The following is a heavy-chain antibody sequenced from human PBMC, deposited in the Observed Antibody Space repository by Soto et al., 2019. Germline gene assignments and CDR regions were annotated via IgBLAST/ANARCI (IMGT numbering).Heavy chain of an antibody. Sequence: SETLSLTCTVSGGSISSYYWSWIRQPPGKGLEWIGYNYYSGSTNYNPSLKSRVTISVDTSKNQFSLKLSSVTAADTAVYYCARHAGTTKMDVWGKGTTVTVSS. CDR3: ARHAGTTKMDV. D-gene: IGHD1-26*01. CDR1: GGSISSYY. CDR2: NYYSGST. V-gene: IGHV4-59*08. J-gene: IGHJ6*04.